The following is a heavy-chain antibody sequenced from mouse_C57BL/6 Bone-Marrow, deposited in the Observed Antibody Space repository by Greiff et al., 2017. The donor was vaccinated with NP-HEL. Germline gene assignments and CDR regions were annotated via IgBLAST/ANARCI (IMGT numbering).Heavy chain of an antibody. J-gene: IGHJ1*03. Sequence: VQLQQSGAELVKPGASVKMSCKASGYTFTSYWITWVKQRPGQGLEWIGDIYPGSGSTNYNEKFKSKATLTVDTSSSTAYMQLSSLTSEDSAVYYCARGTVVARYWYFDVWGTGTTVTVSS. CDR3: ARGTVVARYWYFDV. D-gene: IGHD1-1*01. CDR2: IYPGSGST. V-gene: IGHV1-55*01. CDR1: GYTFTSYW.